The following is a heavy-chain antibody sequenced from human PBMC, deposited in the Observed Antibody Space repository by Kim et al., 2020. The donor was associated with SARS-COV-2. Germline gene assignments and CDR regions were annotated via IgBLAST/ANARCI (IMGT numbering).Heavy chain of an antibody. J-gene: IGHJ6*02. D-gene: IGHD5-18*01. CDR3: ARDYGYGSLFDYYYGMDV. V-gene: IGHV3-30*07. Sequence: KGRFTISRDNSKNTLYLQMNSLRAEDTAVYYCARDYGYGSLFDYYYGMDVWGQGTTVTVSS.